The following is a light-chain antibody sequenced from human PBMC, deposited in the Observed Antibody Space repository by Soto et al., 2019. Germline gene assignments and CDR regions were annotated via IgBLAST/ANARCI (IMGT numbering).Light chain of an antibody. CDR1: SCVVGAYNF. Sequence: QSVLTQPRSASGSPGQSVTISCTGTSCVVGAYNFVSWYQQNPGKAPKLIIYDVTKRPTGVPDRFSGSKSGNTASLTVSGLQAEDEADYYCSSYAGNSNYVFGSGTKFTVL. J-gene: IGLJ1*01. V-gene: IGLV2-8*01. CDR3: SSYAGNSNYV. CDR2: DVT.